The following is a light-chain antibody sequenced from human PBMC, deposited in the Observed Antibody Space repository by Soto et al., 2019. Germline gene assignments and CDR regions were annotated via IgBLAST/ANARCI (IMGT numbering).Light chain of an antibody. Sequence: QSVLTQPPSASGTPGHRVTISCSGSRSSIGSNTVNWYQHLPGSAPKLLIYSNNHRPSGVPDRFSASKAGASASLAISGLQSEDEGDYYCAAWDASLGGFYVFGSGTKVTVL. CDR2: SNN. V-gene: IGLV1-44*01. CDR1: RSSIGSNT. J-gene: IGLJ1*01. CDR3: AAWDASLGGFYV.